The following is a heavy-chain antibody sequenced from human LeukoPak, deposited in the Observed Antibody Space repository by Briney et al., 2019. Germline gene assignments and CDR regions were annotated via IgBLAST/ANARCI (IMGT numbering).Heavy chain of an antibody. CDR3: AKDRSSGWHEDNWFDP. V-gene: IGHV3-30*02. CDR2: IRYDGSNK. Sequence: PGGSLRLSCAASGFTFSSYGMHWVRQAPGKGLEWVAFIRYDGSNKYYADSVKGRFTISRDNSKNTLYLQMNSLRAEDTAVYYCAKDRSSGWHEDNWFDPWGQGTLVTVSS. CDR1: GFTFSSYG. D-gene: IGHD6-19*01. J-gene: IGHJ5*02.